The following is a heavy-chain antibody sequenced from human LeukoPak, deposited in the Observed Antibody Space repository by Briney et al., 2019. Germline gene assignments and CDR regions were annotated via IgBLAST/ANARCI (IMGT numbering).Heavy chain of an antibody. CDR2: INHSGST. V-gene: IGHV4-34*01. Sequence: PSETLSLTCAVYGGSFSGYYWSWIRQPPGKGLEWIGEINHSGSTNYNPSLKSRVTISVDTSKNQFSLKLSSVTAADTAVYYCARGGGRITMVRGVVLHWFDPWGQGTLVTVSS. J-gene: IGHJ5*02. CDR1: GGSFSGYY. D-gene: IGHD3-10*01. CDR3: ARGGGRITMVRGVVLHWFDP.